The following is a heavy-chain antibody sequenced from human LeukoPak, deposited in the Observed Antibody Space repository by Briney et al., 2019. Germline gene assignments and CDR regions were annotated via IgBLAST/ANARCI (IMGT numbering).Heavy chain of an antibody. CDR3: ARGWLQLGEVGLDI. V-gene: IGHV3-64*01. Sequence: GGSLRLSCAASGFTFSSYWMSWVRQAPGKGLEYVSAISSNGGSTYYANSVKGRFTISRDNSKNTLYLQMNSLRAEDTAVYYCARGWLQLGEVGLDIWGQGTMVTVSS. J-gene: IGHJ3*02. CDR1: GFTFSSYW. CDR2: ISSNGGST. D-gene: IGHD5-24*01.